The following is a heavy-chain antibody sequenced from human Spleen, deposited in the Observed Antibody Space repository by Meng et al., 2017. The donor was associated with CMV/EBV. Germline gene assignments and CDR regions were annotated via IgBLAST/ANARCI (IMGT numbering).Heavy chain of an antibody. Sequence: GGPLRLSCAASGFTFSSYEMNWVRQAPGKGLEWVSYISRSGNTIYYADSVKGRFTISRDNAKNSLYLQMHSLRAEDTAVYYCARGFGASTEDFDYWGQGTLVTISS. CDR2: ISRSGNTI. J-gene: IGHJ4*02. CDR1: GFTFSSYE. D-gene: IGHD3-3*01. CDR3: ARGFGASTEDFDY. V-gene: IGHV3-48*03.